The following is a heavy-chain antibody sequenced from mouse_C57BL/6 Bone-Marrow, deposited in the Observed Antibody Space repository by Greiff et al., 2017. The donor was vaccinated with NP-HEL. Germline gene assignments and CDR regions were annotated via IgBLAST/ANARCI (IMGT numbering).Heavy chain of an antibody. CDR1: GYTFTDYY. D-gene: IGHD3-1*01. V-gene: IGHV1-19*01. CDR3: ARQLGLRRRFYYAMDY. J-gene: IGHJ4*01. Sequence: VQLQQSGPVLVKPGASVKMSCKASGYTFTDYYMNWVKQSHGKSLEWIGVINPYNGGTSYNQKFKGKATLTVDKSSSTAYMELNSLTSEDSAVYYCARQLGLRRRFYYAMDYWGQGTSVTVSS. CDR2: INPYNGGT.